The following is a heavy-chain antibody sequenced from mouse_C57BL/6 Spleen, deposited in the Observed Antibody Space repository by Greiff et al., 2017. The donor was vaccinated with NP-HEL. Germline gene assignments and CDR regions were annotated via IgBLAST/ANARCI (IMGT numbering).Heavy chain of an antibody. J-gene: IGHJ3*01. V-gene: IGHV1-69*01. CDR3: ARIQDAY. CDR2: IDPSDSYT. CDR1: GYTFTSYW. Sequence: VQLQQSGAELVMPGASVKLSCKASGYTFTSYWMHWVKQRPGQGLEWIGEIDPSDSYTNYNQKFKGKSTLTVDKSSSTAYMQLSSLTSEDSAVYYCARIQDAYWGQGTLVTVSA.